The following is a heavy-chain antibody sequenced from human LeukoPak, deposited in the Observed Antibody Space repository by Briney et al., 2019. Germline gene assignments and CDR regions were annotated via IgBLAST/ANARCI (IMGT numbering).Heavy chain of an antibody. D-gene: IGHD3-22*01. CDR2: IYYSGST. CDR1: GGSISISGYY. CDR3: AKTYYYDPFDY. Sequence: EASETLSLTCTVSGGSISISGYYWGWIRQPPGKGLEWIGNIYYSGSTYSNPSLKSRVTISVDTSKNHFSLKLSSVTAADTAIYYCAKTYYYDPFDYWGQGTLVTVSS. J-gene: IGHJ4*02. V-gene: IGHV4-39*02.